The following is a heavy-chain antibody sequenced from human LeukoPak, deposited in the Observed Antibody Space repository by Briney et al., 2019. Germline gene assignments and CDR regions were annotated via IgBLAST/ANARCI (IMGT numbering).Heavy chain of an antibody. CDR1: GLTFSIHW. D-gene: IGHD4-17*01. Sequence: GGSLRLSCAASGLTFSIHWMNWVRQAPGKGLECVANINQDGSDKYYVDSVKGRFTISRDNAKNSLYLQMNSLRAEDMALYYCAKDISGDYKGYFDYWGQGTLVTVSS. J-gene: IGHJ4*02. CDR2: INQDGSDK. CDR3: AKDISGDYKGYFDY. V-gene: IGHV3-7*03.